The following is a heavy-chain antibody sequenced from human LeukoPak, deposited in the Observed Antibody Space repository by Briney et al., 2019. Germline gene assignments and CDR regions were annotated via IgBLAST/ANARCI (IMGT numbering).Heavy chain of an antibody. CDR2: IYPGDSDT. J-gene: IGHJ4*02. V-gene: IGHV5-51*01. CDR3: ATNAYNYLY. Sequence: GESLKISCEGSAYIFTNYWIGWVRQMPGKGLEWMGIIYPGDSDTRYSPSFQGQVTISADKSRSTAYLQWSSLKASDTAMYYCATNAYNYLYWSQGTLVTVSS. D-gene: IGHD5-24*01. CDR1: AYIFTNYW.